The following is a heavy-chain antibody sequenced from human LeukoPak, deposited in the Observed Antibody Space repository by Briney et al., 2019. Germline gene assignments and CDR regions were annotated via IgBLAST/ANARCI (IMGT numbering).Heavy chain of an antibody. CDR2: IKQDGSEK. CDR1: GFTFSSYA. V-gene: IGHV3-7*04. Sequence: GSLRLSCAASGFTFSSYAMSWVRQAPGKGLERVANIKQDGSEKYYVDSVKGRFTISRDNAKNSLNLQMNSLRAEDTAVYYCAREGLWVGLDSGKTRQAYWDIWGQGTMVTVSS. J-gene: IGHJ3*02. D-gene: IGHD2-21*01. CDR3: AREGLWVGLDSGKTRQAYWDI.